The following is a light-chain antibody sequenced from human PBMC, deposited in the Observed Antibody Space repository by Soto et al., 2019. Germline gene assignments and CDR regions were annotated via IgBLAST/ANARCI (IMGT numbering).Light chain of an antibody. CDR2: GAS. CDR3: QKSYSSPTT. V-gene: IGKV1-39*01. CDR1: QSVGKH. J-gene: IGKJ5*01. Sequence: DIQMTQSPSFLSASVGDRVTITCRASQSVGKHLNWYQQKPGKAPKFLIYGASTLQSGVPSRFTGGGSGTDFTPPVNSLKAEDFAPYYCQKSYSSPTTFGQGTRLEI.